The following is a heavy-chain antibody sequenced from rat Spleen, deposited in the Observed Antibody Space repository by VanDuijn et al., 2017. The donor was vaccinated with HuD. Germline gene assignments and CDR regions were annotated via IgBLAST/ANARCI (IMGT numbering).Heavy chain of an antibody. CDR2: ISYDGGRN. Sequence: EVQLVESDGGLVQPGKSLKLSCAASGFTFSDYYMAWVRQAPTKGLEWVATISYDGGRNFYRDSVKGRFTISRDNEKSTLYLQMDSLRSEDTATYYCARHNSGYGVMDAWGQGASVTVSS. CDR3: ARHNSGYGVMDA. D-gene: IGHD4-3*01. CDR1: GFTFSDYY. J-gene: IGHJ4*01. V-gene: IGHV5-7*01.